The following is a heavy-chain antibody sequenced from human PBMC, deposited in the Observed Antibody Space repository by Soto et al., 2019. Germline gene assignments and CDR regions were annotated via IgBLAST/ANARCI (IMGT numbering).Heavy chain of an antibody. CDR2: INPNSGGT. CDR3: ARGYSYAQRYYYYYGMDV. D-gene: IGHD5-18*01. V-gene: IGHV1-2*04. J-gene: IGHJ6*02. Sequence: GASVKVSCKASGYTFTGYYMHWVRQAPGQGLEWMGWINPNSGGTNYAQKFQGWVTMTRDTSISTAYMELSRLRSDDTAVYYCARGYSYAQRYYYYYGMDVWGQGTTVTVSS. CDR1: GYTFTGYY.